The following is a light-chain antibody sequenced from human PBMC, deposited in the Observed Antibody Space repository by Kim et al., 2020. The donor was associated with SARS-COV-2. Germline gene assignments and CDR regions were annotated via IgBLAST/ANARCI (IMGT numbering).Light chain of an antibody. J-gene: IGKJ1*01. V-gene: IGKV3-20*01. CDR3: QQYGTSPWT. Sequence: STGERATLSCRASQTVSSIYLAWYQQKPGQAPRLLIYGASSRATGVPDRFSGSGSETDFTLTISRLEPEDFAVYYCQQYGTSPWTFGQGTKVEIK. CDR1: QTVSSIY. CDR2: GAS.